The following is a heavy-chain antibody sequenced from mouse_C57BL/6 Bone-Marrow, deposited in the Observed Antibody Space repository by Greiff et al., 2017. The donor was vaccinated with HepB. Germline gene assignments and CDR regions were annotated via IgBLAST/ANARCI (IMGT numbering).Heavy chain of an antibody. D-gene: IGHD2-1*01. CDR3: AREALYYGNYGFAY. CDR1: GYTFTSYW. CDR2: IHPNSGST. J-gene: IGHJ3*01. Sequence: QVQLLQPGAELVKPGASVKLSCKASGYTFTSYWMHWVKQRPGQGLEWIGMIHPNSGSTNYNEKFKSKATLTVDKSSSTAYMQLSSLTSEDSAVYFCAREALYYGNYGFAYWGQGTLVTVSA. V-gene: IGHV1-64*01.